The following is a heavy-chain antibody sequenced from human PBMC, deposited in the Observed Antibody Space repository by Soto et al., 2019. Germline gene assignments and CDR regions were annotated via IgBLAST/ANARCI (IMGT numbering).Heavy chain of an antibody. CDR3: AKDQRVGYYYYGMDV. CDR2: ISGSGGST. Sequence: EVQLLESGGGLVQPGGSLRLSCAASGFTFSSYAMSWVRQAPGKGLEWVSAISGSGGSTYYADSVKGRFTISRDNSKNTLYLEMNSLRAEDTAVYYCAKDQRVGYYYYGMDVWGQGTTVTVSS. J-gene: IGHJ6*02. V-gene: IGHV3-23*01. CDR1: GFTFSSYA.